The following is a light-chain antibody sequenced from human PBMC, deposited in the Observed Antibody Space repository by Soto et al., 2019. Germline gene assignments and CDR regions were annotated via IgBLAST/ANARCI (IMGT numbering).Light chain of an antibody. Sequence: NFMLTQPHSVSESPGKTVTISCTRTSGSIASNYVQWFQQRPGSFPTTVMFEDNQRPSGVPDRFSGSIDSSSNSASLTISGLRTEDEADYYCQSYDSDNQVFGGGTKLTVL. CDR1: SGSIASNY. CDR2: EDN. V-gene: IGLV6-57*01. J-gene: IGLJ3*02. CDR3: QSYDSDNQV.